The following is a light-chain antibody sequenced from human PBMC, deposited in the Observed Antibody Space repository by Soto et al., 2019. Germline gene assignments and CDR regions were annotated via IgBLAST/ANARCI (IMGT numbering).Light chain of an antibody. Sequence: EIVMTQSPATLSVCPGERVTLSCRSSESVSRNLAWYKQKPGHAPRLLIYDESNRATGITARFSGSGSGTDLTLTIRRLEPEDFAVYYCKQRSNWPVTFGQGIRLEIK. CDR1: ESVSRN. J-gene: IGKJ5*01. V-gene: IGKV3-11*01. CDR3: KQRSNWPVT. CDR2: DES.